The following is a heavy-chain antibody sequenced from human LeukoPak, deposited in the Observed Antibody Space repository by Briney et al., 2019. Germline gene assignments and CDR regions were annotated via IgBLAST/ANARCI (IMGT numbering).Heavy chain of an antibody. J-gene: IGHJ4*02. Sequence: GGSLRLSCAASGFPFSSYEMNWVRQAPGKGLEWVSYIGSSGSNKYYADSVKGRFTISRDNAKNSLYLQMNSLRAEDTAVYYCARGMATNLADYWGQGTLVTVSS. V-gene: IGHV3-48*03. CDR1: GFPFSSYE. D-gene: IGHD5-24*01. CDR3: ARGMATNLADY. CDR2: IGSSGSNK.